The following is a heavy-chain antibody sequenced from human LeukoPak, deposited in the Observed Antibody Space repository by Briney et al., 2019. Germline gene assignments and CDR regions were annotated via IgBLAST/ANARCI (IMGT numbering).Heavy chain of an antibody. J-gene: IGHJ5*02. Sequence: PGGSLRLSCAASGFSLSNYWMNWVRQAPGKGLEWVANNKQDGSEKNYVDSVKGRFSISRDNAKNSLILQMNSLRDEDTAVYYCAKDTIEGGVFDPWGQGTLVTVSS. CDR2: NKQDGSEK. CDR1: GFSLSNYW. CDR3: AKDTIEGGVFDP. D-gene: IGHD1-26*01. V-gene: IGHV3-7*03.